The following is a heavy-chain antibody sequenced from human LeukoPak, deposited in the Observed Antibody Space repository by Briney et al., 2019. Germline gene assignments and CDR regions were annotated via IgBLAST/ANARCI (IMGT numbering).Heavy chain of an antibody. V-gene: IGHV3-30*18. CDR2: ISYDGSNK. CDR1: GFTFSSYG. CDR3: ANLDLVDY. Sequence: GGSLRLSCAASGFTFSSYGIHWVRQAPGKGLEWVAVISYDGSNKYYADSVKGRFTISRDNSKNTLYLQMNSLGAEDTAVYYCANLDLVDYWGQGTLVTVSS. J-gene: IGHJ4*02.